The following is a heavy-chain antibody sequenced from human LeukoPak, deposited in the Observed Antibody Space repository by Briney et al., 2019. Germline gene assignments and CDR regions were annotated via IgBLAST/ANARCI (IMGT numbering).Heavy chain of an antibody. J-gene: IGHJ6*04. CDR2: ISLSGSSI. CDR3: AELGITMIGGV. V-gene: IGHV3-11*04. D-gene: IGHD3-10*02. CDR1: GFTFSDWY. Sequence: GGSLRLSCAASGFTFSDWYMSWIRQTPGKGLEWISYISLSGSSIYYADSVKGRFTISRDNAKSSLYLQMNSLRAEDTAVYYCAELGITMIGGVWGKGTAVTISS.